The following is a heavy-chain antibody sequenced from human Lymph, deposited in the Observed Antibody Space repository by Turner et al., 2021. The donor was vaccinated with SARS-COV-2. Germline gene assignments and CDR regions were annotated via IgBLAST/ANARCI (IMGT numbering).Heavy chain of an antibody. CDR1: GYTFTDYY. Sequence: QVQLVQSGAEGKKPGPSVKVSCKASGYTFTDYYMHWVRQAPGQGLEWMGWIKPNSGGTDYGQKFQGRVTVTRGASFNTAYMELTRLRSDDTAVYYCARGGLYYYDSSAYYNDAFDIWGQGTMVTVSS. CDR2: IKPNSGGT. V-gene: IGHV1-2*02. D-gene: IGHD3-22*01. CDR3: ARGGLYYYDSSAYYNDAFDI. J-gene: IGHJ3*02.